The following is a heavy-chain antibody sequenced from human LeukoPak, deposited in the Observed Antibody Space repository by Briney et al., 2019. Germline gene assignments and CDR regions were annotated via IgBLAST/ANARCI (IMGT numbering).Heavy chain of an antibody. J-gene: IGHJ2*01. V-gene: IGHV4-34*01. D-gene: IGHD6-13*01. CDR2: INHSGST. CDR3: ARQKGAAAKLRYFDL. CDR1: GGSFSGYY. Sequence: SETLSLTCAVYGGSFSGYYWNWIRQPPGKGLEWIGEINHSGSTNYNPSLKSRVTISVDMSKNQFSLKLSSVTAADTAVYNCARQKGAAAKLRYFDLWGRGTQVTVSS.